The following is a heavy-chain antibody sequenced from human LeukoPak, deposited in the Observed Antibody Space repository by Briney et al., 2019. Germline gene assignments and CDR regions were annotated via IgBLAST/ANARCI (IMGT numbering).Heavy chain of an antibody. CDR3: AKGSYYDSPYGFDY. J-gene: IGHJ4*02. Sequence: GGSLRLSCAASGFTFSTYWMHWVRQAPGKGLVWVSSVSGSGVSTYYIDSVKGRLTISRDNPMNTLYLQMSSLRAEDTAIYYCAKGSYYDSPYGFDYWGQGILVTVSS. CDR2: VSGSGVST. D-gene: IGHD3-22*01. CDR1: GFTFSTYW. V-gene: IGHV3-23*01.